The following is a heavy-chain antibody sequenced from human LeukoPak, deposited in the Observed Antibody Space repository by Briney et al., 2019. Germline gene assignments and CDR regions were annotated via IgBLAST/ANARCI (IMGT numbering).Heavy chain of an antibody. CDR2: IYYSGST. V-gene: IGHV4-31*03. CDR1: GGSISSGGYY. CDR3: ARDVSGGSTYDY. Sequence: SQTLFLTCSVAGGSISSGGYYWSWIRQHPGKGLEWIGYIYYSGSTYYNPSLKSRVSISVDTSKNQFSLKLSSVTAADTAVYYCARDVSGGSTYDYWGQGTLVTVSS. J-gene: IGHJ4*02. D-gene: IGHD3-10*01.